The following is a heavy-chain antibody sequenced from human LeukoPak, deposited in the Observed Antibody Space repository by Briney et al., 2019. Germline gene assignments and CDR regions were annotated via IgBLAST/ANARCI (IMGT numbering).Heavy chain of an antibody. Sequence: GASVKVSCTASGYIFTSNYIHWVRQAPGQGLEWMGMIYPRDGSTSYAQKFQGRVTVTRDTSTSTVHMELSGLRSEDTAVYYCARDQEGFDYWGQGTLVTVSS. V-gene: IGHV1-46*01. CDR1: GYIFTSNY. CDR2: IYPRDGST. J-gene: IGHJ4*02. CDR3: ARDQEGFDY.